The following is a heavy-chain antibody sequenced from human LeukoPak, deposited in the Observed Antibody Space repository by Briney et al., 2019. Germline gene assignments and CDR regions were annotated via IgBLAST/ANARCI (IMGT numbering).Heavy chain of an antibody. J-gene: IGHJ4*02. D-gene: IGHD3-9*01. Sequence: GGSLRLSCAASKFTFSDYYMSWIRQAPGKGLEWVSYISSTSSTKYYADSVKGRFTISRDSAKNSLYLQMNSLRAEDTAIYYCAREKTYYDILTGYSRNYYFDYWGQGTLVTVSS. CDR1: KFTFSDYY. V-gene: IGHV3-11*04. CDR2: ISSTSSTK. CDR3: AREKTYYDILTGYSRNYYFDY.